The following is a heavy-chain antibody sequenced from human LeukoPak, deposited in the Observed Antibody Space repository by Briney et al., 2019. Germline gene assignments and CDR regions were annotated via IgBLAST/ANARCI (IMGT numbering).Heavy chain of an antibody. Sequence: SETLSLTCTVSGGSISIYYWNWIRQPAGKGLEWIGRIFTSGITNYDPSLKSRVTMSVDTSKNQFSLKLSSVTAADTAVYYCARGTRLYSGTRSWFDPWGQGTLVTVSS. CDR2: IFTSGIT. CDR3: ARGTRLYSGTRSWFDP. D-gene: IGHD1-26*01. CDR1: GGSISIYY. J-gene: IGHJ5*02. V-gene: IGHV4-4*07.